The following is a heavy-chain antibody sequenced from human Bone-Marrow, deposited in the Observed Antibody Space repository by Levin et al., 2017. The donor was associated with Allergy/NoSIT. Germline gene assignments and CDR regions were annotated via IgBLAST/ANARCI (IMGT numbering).Heavy chain of an antibody. Sequence: GGSLRLSCAASGFTFSSYSMNWVRQAPGKGLEWVSYISSSSSTIYYADSVKGRFTISRDNAKNSLYLQMNSLRAEDTAVYYCARAAVAGTGAIDYWGQGTLVTVSS. CDR2: ISSSSSTI. D-gene: IGHD6-19*01. CDR3: ARAAVAGTGAIDY. J-gene: IGHJ4*02. CDR1: GFTFSSYS. V-gene: IGHV3-48*04.